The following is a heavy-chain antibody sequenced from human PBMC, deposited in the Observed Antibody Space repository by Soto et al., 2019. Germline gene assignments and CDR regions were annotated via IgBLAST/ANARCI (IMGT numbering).Heavy chain of an antibody. Sequence: QVQLVESGGGVVQPGRSLRLSCAASGFTFSSYAMHWVRQAPGKGLEWVAGISYDGSNKYYADSVKGRFTISRDNSKNTLYLQMHSLRAEDTAVYYCARDGNSFGGVIVPRGMDVWGQGTTVTVSS. J-gene: IGHJ6*02. CDR3: ARDGNSFGGVIVPRGMDV. D-gene: IGHD3-16*02. CDR2: ISYDGSNK. V-gene: IGHV3-30-3*01. CDR1: GFTFSSYA.